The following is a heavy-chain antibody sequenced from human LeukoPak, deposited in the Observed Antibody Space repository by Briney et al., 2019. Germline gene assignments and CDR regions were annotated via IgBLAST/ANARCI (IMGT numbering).Heavy chain of an antibody. V-gene: IGHV3-74*01. J-gene: IGHJ4*02. CDR1: GFTFSTYW. CDR2: FNGDGSST. D-gene: IGHD4-17*01. Sequence: GGSLRLSCAASGFTFSTYWMHWVRQAPGKGLAWVSRFNGDGSSTYYADSVKGRFTISRDNAKNTLYLQMNGLRAEDTAVYYCARGRYYLDSWGQGTLVTVSS. CDR3: ARGRYYLDS.